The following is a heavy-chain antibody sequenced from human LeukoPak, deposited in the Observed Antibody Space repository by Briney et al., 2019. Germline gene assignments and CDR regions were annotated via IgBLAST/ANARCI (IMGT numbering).Heavy chain of an antibody. J-gene: IGHJ4*02. Sequence: PGGSLRLSCAASGFTFSSYAMSWVRQAPGKGLEWVSAISGSGGSTYYADSVKGRFTISRENSKNTLYLQMNSLRAEDTAVYYCAKEQRFYSGSYLGYWGQGTLVTVSS. D-gene: IGHD1-26*01. V-gene: IGHV3-23*01. CDR3: AKEQRFYSGSYLGY. CDR2: ISGSGGST. CDR1: GFTFSSYA.